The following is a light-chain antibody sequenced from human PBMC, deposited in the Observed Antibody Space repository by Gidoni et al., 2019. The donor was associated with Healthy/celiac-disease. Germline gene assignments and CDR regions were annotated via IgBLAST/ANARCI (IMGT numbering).Light chain of an antibody. CDR3: CSYAGSSLYV. Sequence: QSALTQPASVSGSPGQSITISCTGTSSDVGSYNLVSWYQQHPGKAPKLMIYEGSKRPSGVSNRFSCSKSGNTASLTISGLQAEDEADYYCCSYAGSSLYVFGTGTKVTVL. CDR1: SSDVGSYNL. V-gene: IGLV2-23*01. CDR2: EGS. J-gene: IGLJ1*01.